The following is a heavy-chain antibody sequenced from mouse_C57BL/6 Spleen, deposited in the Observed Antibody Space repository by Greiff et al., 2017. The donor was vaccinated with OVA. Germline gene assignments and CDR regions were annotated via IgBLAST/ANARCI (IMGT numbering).Heavy chain of an antibody. J-gene: IGHJ2*01. Sequence: QVQLQQPGAELVRPGTSVKLSCKASGYTFTSYWMHWVKQRPGQGLEWIGVIDPSDSYTNYNQKFKGKATLTVDTSSSTAYMQLSSLTSEDSAVYYCARSGYYGTSRRYFDGWGQGTTLTVSS. CDR2: IDPSDSYT. D-gene: IGHD1-1*01. CDR1: GYTFTSYW. V-gene: IGHV1-59*01. CDR3: ARSGYYGTSRRYFDG.